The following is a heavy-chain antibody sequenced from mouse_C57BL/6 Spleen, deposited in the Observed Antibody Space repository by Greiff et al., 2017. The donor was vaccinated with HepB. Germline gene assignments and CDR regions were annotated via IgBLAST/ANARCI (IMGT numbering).Heavy chain of an antibody. J-gene: IGHJ2*01. CDR3: ARRTTVVPFDY. V-gene: IGHV1-63*01. D-gene: IGHD1-1*01. CDR2: IYPGGGYT. Sequence: VQLQQSGAELVRPGTSVKMSCKASGYTFTNYWIGWEKQRPGHGLEWIGDIYPGGGYTNYNEKFKGKATLTADKSSSTAYMQFSSLTSEDSAIYYCARRTTVVPFDYWGQGTTLTVSS. CDR1: GYTFTNYW.